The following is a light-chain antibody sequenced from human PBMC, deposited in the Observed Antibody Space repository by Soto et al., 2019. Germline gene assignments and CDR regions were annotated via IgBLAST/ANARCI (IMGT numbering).Light chain of an antibody. CDR1: QSISSY. J-gene: IGKJ1*01. CDR3: QQSYSTPWT. V-gene: IGKV1-39*01. Sequence: DIQMTQSPSSLSASVGDRVTITCRASQSISSYLNWYQQKPGKAPKLLIYAASSLQSGVPSRFSGSGSGTDFTLPISSLQPEDFATYYCQQSYSTPWTSGQGPKVEI. CDR2: AAS.